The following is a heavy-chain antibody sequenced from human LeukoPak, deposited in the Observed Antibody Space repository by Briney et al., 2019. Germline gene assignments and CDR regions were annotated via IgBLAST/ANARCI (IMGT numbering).Heavy chain of an antibody. D-gene: IGHD6-6*01. CDR2: IIPIFGTA. Sequence: SVKVSCKASGGTFSSYAISWVRQAPGQGLEWMGGIIPIFGTANYAQKFQGRVTITADESTSTAYMELSSLRSEDTAVYYCARCSSSHLRGAFDIWGQGAMVTVSS. J-gene: IGHJ3*02. CDR1: GGTFSSYA. CDR3: ARCSSSHLRGAFDI. V-gene: IGHV1-69*13.